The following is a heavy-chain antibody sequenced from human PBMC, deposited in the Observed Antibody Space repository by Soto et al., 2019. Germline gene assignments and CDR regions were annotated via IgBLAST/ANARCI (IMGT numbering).Heavy chain of an antibody. V-gene: IGHV3-74*01. J-gene: IGHJ5*02. CDR3: TRDASRDSSARGWFDP. CDR1: GFTFTNYW. Sequence: GGSLRLSCAASGFTFTNYWMHWVRQVPGKGLVWVSRIDGVGTGTSYSDSVRGRFTISRDNAENTLYLQMNSLRAEDTAVYYCTRDASRDSSARGWFDPWGPGTLVTVSS. D-gene: IGHD6-13*01. CDR2: IDGVGTGT.